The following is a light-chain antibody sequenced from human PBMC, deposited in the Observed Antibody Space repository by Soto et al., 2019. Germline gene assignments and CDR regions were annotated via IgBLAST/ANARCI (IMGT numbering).Light chain of an antibody. V-gene: IGKV3-20*01. CDR3: QQYNNWPPIT. Sequence: EIVLTQSPGTLSLSPGERATLSCRASQSVTNNYLAWFQQKPCQAHRLLIYGASSRATGIPDRFSGRGSGSEFTLTISSLQSEDFAVYYCQQYNNWPPITVGQGTRLEIK. CDR1: QSVTNNY. CDR2: GAS. J-gene: IGKJ5*01.